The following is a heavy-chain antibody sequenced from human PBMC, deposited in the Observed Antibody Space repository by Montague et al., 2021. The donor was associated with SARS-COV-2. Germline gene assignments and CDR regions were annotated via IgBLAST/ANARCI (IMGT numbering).Heavy chain of an antibody. CDR3: ASEYRIELWQTNWYFGL. V-gene: IGHV4-59*01. D-gene: IGHD3-16*01. CDR2: IYHSGNT. CDR1: GGSISGYY. Sequence: SETLSLTCSVSGGSISGYYWSWIRQPPGKGLEWIGYIYHSGNTKYNPSLKSRVSISLDTSKNQFSLRLSSVTAADTAVYYCASEYRIELWQTNWYFGLWGRGTLVTVSS. J-gene: IGHJ2*01.